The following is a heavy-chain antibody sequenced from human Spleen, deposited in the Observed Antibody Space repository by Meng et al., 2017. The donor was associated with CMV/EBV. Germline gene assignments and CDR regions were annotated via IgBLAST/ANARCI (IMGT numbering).Heavy chain of an antibody. V-gene: IGHV3-7*01. CDR1: GFTFSTSW. D-gene: IGHD2-2*02. CDR2: IREDGSSK. CDR3: ARAGLGYCSVTSCYNDY. J-gene: IGHJ4*02. Sequence: GGSLRLSCAASGFTFSTSWMSWVRQAPGKGLEWVANIREDGSSKYYADPVKGRVTISRDNAKNSLFLQMSSLRVEDTAMYYCARAGLGYCSVTSCYNDYWGQGTLVTVSS.